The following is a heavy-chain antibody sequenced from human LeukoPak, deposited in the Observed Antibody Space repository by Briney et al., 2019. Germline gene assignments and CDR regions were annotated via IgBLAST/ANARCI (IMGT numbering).Heavy chain of an antibody. CDR2: ISPSGSTI. Sequence: GALRLSCAASGFTFSDYYMSWIRQAPGKGLEWVSYISPSGSTIYYADSMKGRFTISRDNAKNSLYLQMNSLRAEDTAVYYCAKSYSYGYYYMDVWGKGTTVTVSS. CDR3: AKSYSYGYYYMDV. J-gene: IGHJ6*03. V-gene: IGHV3-11*01. D-gene: IGHD5-18*01. CDR1: GFTFSDYY.